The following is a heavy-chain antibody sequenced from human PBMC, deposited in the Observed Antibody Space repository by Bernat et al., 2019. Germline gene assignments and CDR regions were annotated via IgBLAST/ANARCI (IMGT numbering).Heavy chain of an antibody. CDR1: GFNFGGYW. J-gene: IGHJ6*04. CDR2: IKQDGSER. D-gene: IGHD6-6*01. CDR3: AKCSVAAGRSLYYHYGMDV. V-gene: IGHV3-7*02. Sequence: EVQLVESGGGLVQPGGSLRLSCAASGFNFGGYWMTWVRQAPGKGLEWVANIKQDGSERFYVDSVKGRFTISRDNAKNSLYLQMTSLRAEDTAVYYCAKCSVAAGRSLYYHYGMDVWGKGTTVTVSS.